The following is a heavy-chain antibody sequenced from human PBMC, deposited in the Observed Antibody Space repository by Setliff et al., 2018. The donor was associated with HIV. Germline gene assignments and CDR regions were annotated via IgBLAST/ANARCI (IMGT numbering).Heavy chain of an antibody. D-gene: IGHD3-16*02. V-gene: IGHV4-34*01. CDR1: GGSFRGYY. J-gene: IGHJ4*02. CDR2: INHSGST. CDR3: ARGSDYIWGNYRFPFDY. Sequence: KTSETLSLTCAVYGGSFRGYYWSWIRQPPGKGLEWIGEINHSGSTNYNPSLKSRVTISVDTSKSQFSLKLSSVTAADTALYYCARGSDYIWGNYRFPFDYWGQGTPVTVSS.